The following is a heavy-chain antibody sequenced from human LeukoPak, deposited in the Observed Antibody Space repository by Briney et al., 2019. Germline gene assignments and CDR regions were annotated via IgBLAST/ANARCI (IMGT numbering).Heavy chain of an antibody. V-gene: IGHV5-10-1*01. J-gene: IGHJ3*01. D-gene: IGHD5-24*01. Sequence: GESLKISCKGSGYRFTNYWISWVRQMPGKGLEWIGGSEPSDTYTNYSPSFQGHVTISTDKSISTAYLQWSSLKASDTAMYYCARPLRGDGLEAFDVWGQGTMVTVSS. CDR1: GYRFTNYW. CDR3: ARPLRGDGLEAFDV. CDR2: SEPSDTYT.